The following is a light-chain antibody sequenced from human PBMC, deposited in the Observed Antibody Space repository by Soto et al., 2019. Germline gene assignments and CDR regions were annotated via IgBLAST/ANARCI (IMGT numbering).Light chain of an antibody. J-gene: IGLJ2*01. CDR2: EVS. CDR1: SSDVGGYNY. CDR3: SSYVGSNHLV. V-gene: IGLV2-8*01. Sequence: QSVLTQPPSASGSPGQSVTISCTGTSSDVGGYNYVSWYQQHPGKAPKLMIYEVSKRPSGVPDRFSGSKSGNTASLTVSGLQAEDEADYYCSSYVGSNHLVFGGGTKVTVL.